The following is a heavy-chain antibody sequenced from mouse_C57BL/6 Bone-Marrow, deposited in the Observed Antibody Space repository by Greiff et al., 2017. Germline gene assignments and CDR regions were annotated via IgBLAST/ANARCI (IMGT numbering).Heavy chain of an antibody. CDR3: ALYYGNYGYYAMDD. CDR2: ISYDGSN. CDR1: GYSFTSCYY. Sequence: DVKLQESGPGLVQPSQSLSLTCSVTGYSFTSCYYWNWLRQFPGNKLEWMGYISYDGSNNYNPSLKNRISITRDTSKNQFFLKLNSVTTEDTATYYYALYYGNYGYYAMDDWGQGTSVTVSS. V-gene: IGHV3-6*01. D-gene: IGHD2-1*01. J-gene: IGHJ4*01.